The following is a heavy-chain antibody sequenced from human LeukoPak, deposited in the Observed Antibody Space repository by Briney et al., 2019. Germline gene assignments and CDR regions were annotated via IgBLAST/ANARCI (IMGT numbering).Heavy chain of an antibody. CDR3: ARLDRFGTNYYYMDV. V-gene: IGHV4-4*09. Sequence: SETLSLTCTVSGASISSYYWSWIRQPPGEGLEWIGYIYTSGSTNYNTSLKSRVTISVDTSKNQFSLKVSSVTAADTAVYYCARLDRFGTNYYYMDVWGKGTTVTVSS. CDR2: IYTSGST. CDR1: GASISSYY. J-gene: IGHJ6*03. D-gene: IGHD3-10*01.